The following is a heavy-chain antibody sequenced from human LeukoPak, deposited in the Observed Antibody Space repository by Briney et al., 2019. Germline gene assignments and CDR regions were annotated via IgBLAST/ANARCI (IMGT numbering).Heavy chain of an antibody. D-gene: IGHD3-22*01. CDR1: GYSISSGYY. V-gene: IGHV4-38-2*02. Sequence: PSETLSLTCTVSGYSISSGYYWGWIRQPPGKGLEWIGSIYHSGSTYYNPSLKSRVTISVDTSKNQFSLKLSSVTAADTAVYYCARVPRGDSSMFGAFDIWGQGTMVTVSS. CDR3: ARVPRGDSSMFGAFDI. CDR2: IYHSGST. J-gene: IGHJ3*02.